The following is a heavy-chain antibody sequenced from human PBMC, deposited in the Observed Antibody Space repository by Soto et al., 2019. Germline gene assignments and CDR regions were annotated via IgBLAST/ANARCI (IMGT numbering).Heavy chain of an antibody. V-gene: IGHV3-30*18. D-gene: IGHD1-26*01. CDR3: AKDHVGAAFDY. CDR2: ISYDGSNK. CDR1: GFTFSSYG. Sequence: GGSLSLSCAASGFTFSSYGMHWVRQAPGKGLEWVAVISYDGSNKYYADSVKGRFTISRDNSKNTLYLQMNSLRAEDTAVYYCAKDHVGAAFDYWGQGTLVTVS. J-gene: IGHJ4*02.